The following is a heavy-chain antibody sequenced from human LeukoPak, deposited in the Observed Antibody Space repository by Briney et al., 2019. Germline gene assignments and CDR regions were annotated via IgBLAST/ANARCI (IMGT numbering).Heavy chain of an antibody. J-gene: IGHJ4*02. CDR3: ATAPTVTLRYFDY. CDR2: ISYDGSNK. V-gene: IGHV3-30*03. CDR1: GFSFISYG. D-gene: IGHD4-17*01. Sequence: GGSLRLSCAASGFSFISYGMHWVRQAPGKGLEWVAVISYDGSNKYYADSVKGRFTISRDNSKNTLYLQMNSLRAEDTAVYYCATAPTVTLRYFDYWGQGTLVTVSS.